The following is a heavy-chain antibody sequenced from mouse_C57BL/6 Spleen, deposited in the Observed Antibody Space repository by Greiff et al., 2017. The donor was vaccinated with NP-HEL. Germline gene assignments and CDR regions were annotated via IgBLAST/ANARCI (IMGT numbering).Heavy chain of an antibody. Sequence: VKLQESGPELVKPGASVKLSCKASGYTFTSYDINWVKQRPGQGLEWIGWIYPRDGSTKYNEKFKGKATLTVDTSSSTAYMELHSLTSEDSAVYFCARSYYGSSSSWFAYWGQGTLVTVSA. J-gene: IGHJ3*01. D-gene: IGHD1-1*01. CDR1: GYTFTSYD. CDR3: ARSYYGSSSSWFAY. CDR2: IYPRDGST. V-gene: IGHV1-85*01.